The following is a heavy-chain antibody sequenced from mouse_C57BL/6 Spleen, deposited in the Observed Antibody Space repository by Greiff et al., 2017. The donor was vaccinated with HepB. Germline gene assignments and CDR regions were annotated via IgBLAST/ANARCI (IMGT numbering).Heavy chain of an antibody. V-gene: IGHV3-6*01. Sequence: EVQLQQSGPGLVKPSQSLSLTCSVTGYSITSGYYWNWIRQFPGNKLEWMGYISYDGSNNYNPSLKNRISITRDTSKNQFFLKLNSVTTEDTATYYCARDESGYYVFDYWGQGTTLTVSS. D-gene: IGHD2-3*01. CDR3: ARDESGYYVFDY. J-gene: IGHJ2*01. CDR1: GYSITSGYY. CDR2: ISYDGSN.